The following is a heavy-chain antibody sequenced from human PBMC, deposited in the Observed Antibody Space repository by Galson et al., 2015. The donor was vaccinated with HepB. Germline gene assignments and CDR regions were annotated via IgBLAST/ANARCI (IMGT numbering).Heavy chain of an antibody. D-gene: IGHD5-12*01. V-gene: IGHV3-23*01. CDR2: ISGSGGNT. CDR3: AKDRQWLRNNWFDP. Sequence: SLRLSCAASGFIFSRYAMSWVRQAPGKGLEWVSAISGSGGNTYSADSVKGRFTISRDNSKNTLYLHMNSLRAEDTAVYYCAKDRQWLRNNWFDPWGQGTLVTVSS. J-gene: IGHJ5*02. CDR1: GFIFSRYA.